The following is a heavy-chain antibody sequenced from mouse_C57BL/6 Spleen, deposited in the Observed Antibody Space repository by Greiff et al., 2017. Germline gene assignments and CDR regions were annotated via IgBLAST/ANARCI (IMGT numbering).Heavy chain of an antibody. CDR3: ARDGYYYGSSPSSYWYFDV. D-gene: IGHD1-1*01. V-gene: IGHV3-6*01. CDR2: ISYDGSN. J-gene: IGHJ1*03. CDR1: GYSITSGYY. Sequence: EVKLQESGPGLVKPSQSLSLTCSVTGYSITSGYYWNWIRQFPGNKLEWMGYISYDGSNNYNPSLKNRISITRDTSKNQFFLKLNSVTTEDTATYYCARDGYYYGSSPSSYWYFDVWGTGTTVTVSS.